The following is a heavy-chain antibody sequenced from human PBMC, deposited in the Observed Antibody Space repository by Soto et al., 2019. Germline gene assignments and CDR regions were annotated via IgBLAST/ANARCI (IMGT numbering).Heavy chain of an antibody. CDR1: GFTFSSYA. V-gene: IGHV3-23*01. Sequence: GGSLRLSCAASGFTFSSYAMSWVRQAPGKGLEWVSAISGSGGSTYYADSVKGRFTISRDNSKNTLYLQMNSLRAEDTAIYYCAKSPIYIWGSFGYDYYYMDVWGKGTTVTVSS. D-gene: IGHD3-16*01. CDR2: ISGSGGST. J-gene: IGHJ6*03. CDR3: AKSPIYIWGSFGYDYYYMDV.